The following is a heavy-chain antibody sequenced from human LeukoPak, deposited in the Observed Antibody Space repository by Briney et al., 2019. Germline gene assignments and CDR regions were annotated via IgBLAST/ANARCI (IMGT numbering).Heavy chain of an antibody. CDR2: IYPGDSDT. V-gene: IGHV5-51*01. CDR3: ARHRSSWSEFDY. Sequence: GESLKISCQGSEYSFTNYWTAWVRLMPGKGLEWMGIIYPGDSDTRYSPSFQGQVIISADKSISTAYLQWSSLKASDTAMYYCARHRSSWSEFDYWGQGTLVTVSS. CDR1: EYSFTNYW. J-gene: IGHJ4*02. D-gene: IGHD6-13*01.